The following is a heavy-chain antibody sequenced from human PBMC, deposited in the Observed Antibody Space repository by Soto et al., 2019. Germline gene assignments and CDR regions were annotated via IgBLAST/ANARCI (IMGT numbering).Heavy chain of an antibody. V-gene: IGHV3-23*01. CDR3: TSSGSYPKPNYYYYGMDV. CDR2: ISSSGGST. D-gene: IGHD1-26*01. J-gene: IGHJ6*02. CDR1: GFTFSSYA. Sequence: PGGSLRLSCAASGFTFSSYAMSWVRQAPGKGLECVSAISSSGGSTYYANSVKGRFTISRDDSKSMAYLQMNSLKTEDTAVYYCTSSGSYPKPNYYYYGMDVWGQGTTVTVSS.